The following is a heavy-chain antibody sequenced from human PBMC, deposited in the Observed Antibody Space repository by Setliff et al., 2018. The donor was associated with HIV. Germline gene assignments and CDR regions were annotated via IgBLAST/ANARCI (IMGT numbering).Heavy chain of an antibody. CDR1: GFNFGGYG. CDR3: AKGPLHGGFDI. Sequence: PGGSLRLSCAGLGFNFGGYGIHWIRQPPGKGLEWVAHSVPDGTRAYYSDSVKGRFAISRDNSKNTVYLQMSSLRPDDTAVYHCAKGPLHGGFDIWGQGTMVTVSS. V-gene: IGHV3-30*02. CDR2: SVPDGTRA. D-gene: IGHD2-15*01. J-gene: IGHJ3*02.